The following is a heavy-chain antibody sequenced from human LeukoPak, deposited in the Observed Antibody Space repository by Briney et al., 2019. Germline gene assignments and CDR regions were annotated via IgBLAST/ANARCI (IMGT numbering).Heavy chain of an antibody. CDR2: INHSGST. CDR1: GGSFSGYY. D-gene: IGHD3-10*01. V-gene: IGHV4-34*01. CDR3: ARVGVVRGYYYYYGMDV. J-gene: IGHJ6*04. Sequence: SETLSLTCAVYGGSFSGYYWSWIRQPPGKGLEWIGEINHSGSTNYNPSLKRRVTISVDTSKNQFSLKLSSVTAADTAVYYCARVGVVRGYYYYYGMDVWGKGTTVTVSS.